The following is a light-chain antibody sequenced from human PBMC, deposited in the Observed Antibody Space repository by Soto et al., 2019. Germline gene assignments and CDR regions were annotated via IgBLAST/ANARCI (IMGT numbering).Light chain of an antibody. V-gene: IGKV1-16*01. CDR3: QQYSTYPSLT. CDR1: QDISNR. CDR2: SAS. J-gene: IGKJ4*01. Sequence: DIQMSKSPSPLSAAIGDRVTITGRASQDISNRLGLFQQRPGKAPKRLIYSASGLETGVPSRFSGSGSGTEFTLTISGLQPDDFATYFCQQYSTYPSLTFGGGTKVDIK.